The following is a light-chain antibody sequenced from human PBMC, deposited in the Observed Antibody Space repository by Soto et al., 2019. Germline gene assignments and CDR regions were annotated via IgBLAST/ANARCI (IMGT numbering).Light chain of an antibody. CDR1: QSISNY. V-gene: IGKV1-39*01. J-gene: IGKJ1*01. CDR3: QQSYSTTQT. Sequence: DIQMTESPSSLSASVGDRVTITCRASQSISNYLNWYQQKPGKAPKLLMYATSNLQSGVPSRFSGSGSGTDYTLTISSLQPEDFATYYCQQSYSTTQTFGQGTKVDI. CDR2: ATS.